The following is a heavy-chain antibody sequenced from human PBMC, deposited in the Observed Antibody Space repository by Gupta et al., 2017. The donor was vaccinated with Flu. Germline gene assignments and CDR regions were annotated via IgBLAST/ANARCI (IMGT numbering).Heavy chain of an antibody. J-gene: IGHJ4*02. Sequence: APGKGLEWVSSITGPGFGTYYADSVKGRFTISRDNSKNTVYLQVGSLRVEDTAIYYCAKLSDKYYDSSGYFDAWGQGTLVTVSS. CDR3: AKLSDKYYDSSGYFDA. D-gene: IGHD3-22*01. V-gene: IGHV3-23*01. CDR2: ITGPGFGT.